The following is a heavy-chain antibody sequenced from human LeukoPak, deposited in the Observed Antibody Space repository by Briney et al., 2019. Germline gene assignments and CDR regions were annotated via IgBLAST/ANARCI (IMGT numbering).Heavy chain of an antibody. V-gene: IGHV1-2*02. J-gene: IGHJ4*02. CDR3: ARDTWNDLHYFDY. D-gene: IGHD1-1*01. CDR2: INPKSGGT. Sequence: ASVKVSCKASGYTFTRYYMHWVGQAPGQGLGWRGWINPKSGGTNYAQKFQGRVTMTRDTSISTAYMELSRLRSDDTAAYYCARDTWNDLHYFDYWGQGTLVTVSS. CDR1: GYTFTRYY.